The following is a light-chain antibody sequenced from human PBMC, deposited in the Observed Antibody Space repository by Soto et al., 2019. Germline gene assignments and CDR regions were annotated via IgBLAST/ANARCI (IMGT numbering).Light chain of an antibody. V-gene: IGLV2-14*01. CDR1: STDIGAYNY. Sequence: QSALPQPASVSGSPGQSITISCTGTSTDIGAYNYVSWYQQHPGKAPKLLIYEVTNRPSGVSNRFSGSKSGNTASLTISGLQAEDEANYYCNSYTTLSNRVFGTGTKVTLL. CDR2: EVT. CDR3: NSYTTLSNRV. J-gene: IGLJ1*01.